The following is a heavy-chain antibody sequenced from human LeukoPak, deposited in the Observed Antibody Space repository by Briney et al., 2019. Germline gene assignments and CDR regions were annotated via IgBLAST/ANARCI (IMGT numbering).Heavy chain of an antibody. CDR2: ITSPGGHK. Sequence: SGFSFSXXXXXWVRXAPGXXXXXXXXITSPGGHKYYADAVKGRFIISRDNSKDTLYLQMDSLRGDDTAVFYCAREQMGPNGYYYGLDVWGQGTTVTVSS. CDR3: AREQMGPNGYYYGLDV. D-gene: IGHD2-8*01. CDR1: GFSFSXXX. J-gene: IGHJ6*02. V-gene: IGHV3-30*03.